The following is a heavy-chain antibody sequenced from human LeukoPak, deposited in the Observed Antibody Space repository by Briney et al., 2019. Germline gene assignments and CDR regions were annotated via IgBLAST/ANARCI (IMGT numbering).Heavy chain of an antibody. J-gene: IGHJ4*02. CDR1: GGSISSGGYS. CDR2: IYHSGST. CDR3: ARSYSGYDSGVMDY. D-gene: IGHD5-12*01. V-gene: IGHV4-30-2*01. Sequence: PSETLSLTCAVSGGSISSGGYSWSWTRQPPGKGLEWIGYIYHSGSTYYNPSLKSRVTISVDRSKNQFSLKLSSVTAADTAVYYCARSYSGYDSGVMDYWGQGTLVTVSS.